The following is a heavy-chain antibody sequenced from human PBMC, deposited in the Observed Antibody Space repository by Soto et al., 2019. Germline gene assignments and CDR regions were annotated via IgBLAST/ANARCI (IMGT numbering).Heavy chain of an antibody. D-gene: IGHD2-2*01. CDR1: GNSFTTYY. J-gene: IGHJ6*02. CDR3: ATGHYCSTTTCYSHGMDV. Sequence: ASVKVSCKASGNSFTTYYIHWVRQAPGKGLEWMGGFDPEHGETIYAQRFQGSVTMAEDTSTNTAYMELSSLRSEDTAVYYCATGHYCSTTTCYSHGMDVWGRGTTVTVSS. CDR2: FDPEHGET. V-gene: IGHV1-24*01.